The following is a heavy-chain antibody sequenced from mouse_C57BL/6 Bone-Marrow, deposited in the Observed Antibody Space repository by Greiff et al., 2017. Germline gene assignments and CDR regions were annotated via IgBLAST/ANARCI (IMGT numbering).Heavy chain of an antibody. CDR1: GYAFTNSL. V-gene: IGHV1-54*01. D-gene: IGHD4-1*01. CDR3: ARQGWDALSYAMDY. CDR2: INPGSGGT. J-gene: IGHJ4*01. Sequence: QVQLKQSGAELVRPGTSVKVSCKASGYAFTNSLIEWVKQRPGQGLEWIGVINPGSGGTNYNEKFKGKATLTADKSSSTAYMQLSSLTSEDSAVYFCARQGWDALSYAMDYWGQGTSVTVSS.